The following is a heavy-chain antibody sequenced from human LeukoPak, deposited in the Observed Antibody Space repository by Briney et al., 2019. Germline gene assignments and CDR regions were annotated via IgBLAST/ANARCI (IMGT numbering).Heavy chain of an antibody. CDR1: GFSVSSNY. Sequence: PGKSLRLSCAASGFSVSSNYMSWVRQAPGKALEWVSVIYGGDSKYYADSVKGRFTISRDNPENTLYLQMDRLRVEDTAVYYCAREDRGGYNRVLGAFGLWGHGTMVTVSS. D-gene: IGHD5-18*01. CDR3: AREDRGGYNRVLGAFGL. CDR2: IYGGDSK. J-gene: IGHJ3*01. V-gene: IGHV3-66*01.